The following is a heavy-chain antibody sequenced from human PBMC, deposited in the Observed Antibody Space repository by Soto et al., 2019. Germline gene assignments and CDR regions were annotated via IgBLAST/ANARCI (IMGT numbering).Heavy chain of an antibody. J-gene: IGHJ4*02. Sequence: GASVKVSCKASGYTFTSYYMHWVRQAPGQGLEWMGIINPSGGSTSYAQKFQGRVTMTRDTSTSTVYMELSSLRSEDTAVYYCARDSPLTTVTTGCDYWGQGTLVTVSS. CDR2: INPSGGST. V-gene: IGHV1-46*03. CDR3: ARDSPLTTVTTGCDY. CDR1: GYTFTSYY. D-gene: IGHD4-17*01.